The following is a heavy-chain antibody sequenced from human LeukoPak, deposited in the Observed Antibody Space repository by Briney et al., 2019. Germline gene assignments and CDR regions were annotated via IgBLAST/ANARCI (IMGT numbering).Heavy chain of an antibody. J-gene: IGHJ5*02. V-gene: IGHV3-48*03. D-gene: IGHD3-22*01. Sequence: GGSLRLSCAASGFTFSSYEMNWVRQAPGKGLEWVSYISSSGSTIYYADSVKGRFTISRDNAKNSLYLQMNSLRAEDTAVYYCARNTYYYDSSGYYSTSSGFYPWG. CDR1: GFTFSSYE. CDR2: ISSSGSTI. CDR3: ARNTYYYDSSGYYSTSSGFYP.